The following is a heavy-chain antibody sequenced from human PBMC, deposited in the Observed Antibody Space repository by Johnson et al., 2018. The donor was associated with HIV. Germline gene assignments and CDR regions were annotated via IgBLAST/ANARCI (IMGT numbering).Heavy chain of an antibody. CDR2: IKQDGSER. J-gene: IGHJ3*02. CDR1: GFTFSTYW. Sequence: VQLVESGGGLVKPGGSLRLSCAASGFTFSTYWMSWVRQAPGKGLEWVANIKQDGSERYYVDSVKGRFTISRDNSKNTLYLQMNSLRAEDTALYYCAREGGSYKDDAFDIWGQGTVVTVSS. V-gene: IGHV3-7*03. CDR3: AREGGSYKDDAFDI. D-gene: IGHD1-26*01.